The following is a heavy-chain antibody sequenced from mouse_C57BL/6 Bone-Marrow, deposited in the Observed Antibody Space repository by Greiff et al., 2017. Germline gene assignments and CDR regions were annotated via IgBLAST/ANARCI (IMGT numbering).Heavy chain of an antibody. J-gene: IGHJ2*01. CDR1: GFTFSSYA. V-gene: IGHV5-9-1*02. CDR3: TRDPYYFDY. CDR2: ISSGGDYI. Sequence: EVKLMESGEGLVKPGGSLKLSCAASGFTFSSYAMSWVRQTPEKRLEWVAYISSGGDYIYYADTVKGRFTISRDNARNTLYLQMSSLQSEDTAMYYCTRDPYYFDYWGQGTTLTVSS.